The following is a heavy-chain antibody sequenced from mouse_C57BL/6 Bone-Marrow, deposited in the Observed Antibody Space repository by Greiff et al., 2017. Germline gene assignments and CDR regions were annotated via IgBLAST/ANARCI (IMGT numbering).Heavy chain of an antibody. CDR1: GYTFTSYW. CDR2: IHHNSGST. V-gene: IGHV1-64*01. CDR3: ARRAYYSNEGAMDY. Sequence: QVQLQQPGAELVKPGASVKLSCTASGYTFTSYWMHWVQQRPGQGLEWIGMIHHNSGSTNYNEKFKSKATLTVDKSSSTAYMQLSSLTSEDSAVYYCARRAYYSNEGAMDYWGQGTSVTVSS. D-gene: IGHD2-5*01. J-gene: IGHJ4*01.